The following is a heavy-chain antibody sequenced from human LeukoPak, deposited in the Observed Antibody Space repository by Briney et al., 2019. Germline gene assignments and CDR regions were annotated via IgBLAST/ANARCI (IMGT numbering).Heavy chain of an antibody. D-gene: IGHD3-10*01. Sequence: SETLSLTCTVSGGSISSYYWSWIRQPPGKGLEWIGYIYYSGSTNYNPSLKSRVTISVDTSKNQFSLKLSSVTAADTAVYYCASGGSGSYYTAGYYGMDVWGQGTTVTVSS. CDR3: ASGGSGSYYTAGYYGMDV. CDR2: IYYSGST. J-gene: IGHJ6*02. V-gene: IGHV4-59*08. CDR1: GGSISSYY.